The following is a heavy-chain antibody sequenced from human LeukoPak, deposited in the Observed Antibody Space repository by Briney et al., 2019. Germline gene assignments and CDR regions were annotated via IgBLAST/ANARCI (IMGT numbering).Heavy chain of an antibody. CDR1: GFSFSDYW. CDR3: ARDPDSGDAYNWFDP. D-gene: IGHD4-17*01. CDR2: INQYGTEK. V-gene: IGHV3-7*01. J-gene: IGHJ5*02. Sequence: GGSLRLSCVASGFSFSDYWVSWVRQTPGKGLEWLANINQYGTEKYYADSMKGRFTISRDNAKNSLYLQMNSLRVEDSGVYYCARDPDSGDAYNWFDPWGQGTQVIVSS.